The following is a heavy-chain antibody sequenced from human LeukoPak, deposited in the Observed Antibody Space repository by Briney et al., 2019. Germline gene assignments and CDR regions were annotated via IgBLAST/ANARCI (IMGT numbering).Heavy chain of an antibody. Sequence: RPGGSLRLSCSASGFTFSNAWMRWVRQAAARGVEWVGRIKSKTDGGTTDSAAPVKGRFTNARDDSKNTVYLQMNSLKTEDTAVYHCTTRGYSGYELVDYWGQGTLVTVSS. CDR2: IKSKTDGGTT. CDR1: GFTFSNAW. V-gene: IGHV3-15*01. D-gene: IGHD5-12*01. J-gene: IGHJ4*02. CDR3: TTRGYSGYELVDY.